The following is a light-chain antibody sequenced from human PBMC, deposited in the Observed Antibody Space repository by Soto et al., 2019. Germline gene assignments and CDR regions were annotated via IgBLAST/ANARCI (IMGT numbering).Light chain of an antibody. CDR3: EAWDVSLNAWV. Sequence: QSVLTQPPSASGTPGQRVTISCSGSSSNIGSNVVNWYQQLPGTAPKLLIYRNDQRPSAFPDRFSGSKSGTSASLAISGLQCEDEADYYCEAWDVSLNAWVFGGGTKLTVL. J-gene: IGLJ3*02. CDR2: RND. V-gene: IGLV1-44*01. CDR1: SSNIGSNV.